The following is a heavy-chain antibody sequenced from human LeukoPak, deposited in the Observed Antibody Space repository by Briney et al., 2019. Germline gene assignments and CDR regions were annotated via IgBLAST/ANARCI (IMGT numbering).Heavy chain of an antibody. J-gene: IGHJ4*02. CDR2: IYHSGST. CDR1: GYSISSGYY. D-gene: IGHD1-26*01. CDR3: ASMSGSSDC. V-gene: IGHV4-38-2*02. Sequence: SETLSLTCTVSGYSISSGYYWGWIRQPPGKGLEWIGSIYHSGSTYYNPSLKSRVTISVDTSKTQFSLKLSSVTAADTAVYYCASMSGSSDCWGQGTLVTVSS.